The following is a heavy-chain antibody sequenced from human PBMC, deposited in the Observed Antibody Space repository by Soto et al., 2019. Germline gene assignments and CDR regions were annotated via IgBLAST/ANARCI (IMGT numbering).Heavy chain of an antibody. CDR2: IYYSGST. CDR3: ARGRRVYQLLRVVYYGMDV. CDR1: GGSISSGGYY. V-gene: IGHV4-31*03. Sequence: SETLSLTCTVSGGSISSGGYYWSWIRQHPGKGLEWIGYIYYSGSTYYNPSLKSRVTISVDTSKNQFSLKLSSVTAADTAVYYCARGRRVYQLLRVVYYGMDVWGQGTTVTVSS. J-gene: IGHJ6*02. D-gene: IGHD2-2*01.